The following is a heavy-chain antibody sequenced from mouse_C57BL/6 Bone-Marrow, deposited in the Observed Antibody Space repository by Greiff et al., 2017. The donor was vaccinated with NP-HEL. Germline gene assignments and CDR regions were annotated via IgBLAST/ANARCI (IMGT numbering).Heavy chain of an antibody. CDR2: IRSKSSNYAT. D-gene: IGHD1-1*02. V-gene: IGHV10-3*01. Sequence: DVQLQESGGGLVQPKGSLKLSCAASGFTFNTYAMHWVRQAPGKGLEWVARIRSKSSNYATYYADSVKDRFTISRDDSQSMLYLQMNNLKTEDTAMYYCVRDRGGPYYFDYWGQGTTLTVSS. J-gene: IGHJ2*01. CDR3: VRDRGGPYYFDY. CDR1: GFTFNTYA.